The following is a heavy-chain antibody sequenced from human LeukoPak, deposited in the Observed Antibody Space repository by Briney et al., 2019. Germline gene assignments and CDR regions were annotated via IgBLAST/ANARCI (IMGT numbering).Heavy chain of an antibody. CDR3: ARLPVGWELLHFDY. Sequence: SETLSLTCAVYGGSFSGYYWSWIRQPPGKGLEWIGEINHSGSTNYNPSLKSRVTISVDTSKNQFSLKLSSVTAADTAVYYCARLPVGWELLHFDYWGQGTLVTVSS. CDR2: INHSGST. V-gene: IGHV4-34*01. J-gene: IGHJ4*02. D-gene: IGHD1-26*01. CDR1: GGSFSGYY.